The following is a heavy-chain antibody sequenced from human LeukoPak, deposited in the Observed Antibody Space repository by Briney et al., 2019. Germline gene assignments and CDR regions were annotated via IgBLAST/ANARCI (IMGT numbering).Heavy chain of an antibody. CDR3: ARDLMGWDLHYFDY. D-gene: IGHD1-26*01. J-gene: IGHJ4*02. V-gene: IGHV3-7*01. CDR1: GFTFDDYA. CDR2: IKQDGSEK. Sequence: GGSLRLSCVASGFTFDDYAMHWVRQAPGKGLEWVANIKQDGSEKYYVDSVKGRFTISRDNAKNSLYLQMHSLRAEDTAVYYCARDLMGWDLHYFDYWGQGTLVTVSS.